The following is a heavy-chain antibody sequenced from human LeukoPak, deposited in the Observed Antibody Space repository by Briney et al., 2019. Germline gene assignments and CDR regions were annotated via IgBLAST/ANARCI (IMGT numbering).Heavy chain of an antibody. J-gene: IGHJ4*02. V-gene: IGHV3-30*02. CDR1: GYIFRSHG. CDR3: AKDIWFGESAVDY. D-gene: IGHD3-10*01. Sequence: PGGSLRLSCAASGYIFRSHGMHWIRQAPGKGLEWVAVIWYDGSKRYYADSVKGRFTISRDNSKNTLYLQMNSLRAEDTAVYYCAKDIWFGESAVDYWGQGTLVTVSS. CDR2: IWYDGSKR.